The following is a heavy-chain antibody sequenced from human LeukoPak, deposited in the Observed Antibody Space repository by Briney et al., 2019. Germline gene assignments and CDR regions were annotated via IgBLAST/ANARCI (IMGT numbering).Heavy chain of an antibody. J-gene: IGHJ3*02. CDR2: IYHSGNT. Sequence: PSETLSLTCTVSGYSISSGYYRDWIRQPPGKGLEWIGNIYHSGNTYYNPSLKSRVTISVDTSKNQFSLKLNSVTAADTAVYYCARQGGGYCSSTRCYSALDIWGQGTMVTVSS. D-gene: IGHD2-2*02. CDR3: ARQGGGYCSSTRCYSALDI. CDR1: GYSISSGYY. V-gene: IGHV4-38-2*02.